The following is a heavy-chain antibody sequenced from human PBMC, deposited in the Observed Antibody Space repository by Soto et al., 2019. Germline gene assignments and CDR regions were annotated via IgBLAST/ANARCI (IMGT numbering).Heavy chain of an antibody. Sequence: PSETLSLTCAFYGGSFSGYYWIWIRQPPGKGLEWIGEINHSGSTNYNPSLKSRVTISVDTSKNQFSLKLSSVTAADTAVYYCASLYSSGWYLGYYYGMDVWGQGTTVTVSS. CDR2: INHSGST. CDR1: GGSFSGYY. D-gene: IGHD6-19*01. V-gene: IGHV4-34*01. CDR3: ASLYSSGWYLGYYYGMDV. J-gene: IGHJ6*02.